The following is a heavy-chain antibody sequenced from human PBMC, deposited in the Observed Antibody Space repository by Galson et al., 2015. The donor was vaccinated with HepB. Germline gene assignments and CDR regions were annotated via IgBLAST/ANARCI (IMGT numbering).Heavy chain of an antibody. CDR2: ISYDGSNK. V-gene: IGHV3-30*18. D-gene: IGHD2-21*02. CDR1: GFTFSSYG. CDR3: AKAYQVVTADYYFDY. Sequence: SLRLSCAASGFTFSSYGMHWVRQAPGKGLEWVAVISYDGSNKYYADSVKGRFTISRDNSKNTLYLQMNSLRAEDTAVYYCAKAYQVVTADYYFDYWGQGTLVTVSS. J-gene: IGHJ4*02.